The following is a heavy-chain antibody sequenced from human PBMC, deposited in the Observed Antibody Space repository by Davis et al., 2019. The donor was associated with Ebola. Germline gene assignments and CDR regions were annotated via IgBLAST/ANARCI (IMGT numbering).Heavy chain of an antibody. CDR2: ISYDGSNK. J-gene: IGHJ4*02. D-gene: IGHD1-26*01. CDR1: GFTFSSSG. V-gene: IGHV3-30*18. CDR3: AKEVGATTLVLGY. Sequence: PGGSLRLSCAASGFTFSSSGMHWVRQAPGKGLAWVAAISYDGSNKFFTDSVKGRFTISRDNSKNTLYLQMNSLTAEDTAVYYCAKEVGATTLVLGYWGQGTLVTVSS.